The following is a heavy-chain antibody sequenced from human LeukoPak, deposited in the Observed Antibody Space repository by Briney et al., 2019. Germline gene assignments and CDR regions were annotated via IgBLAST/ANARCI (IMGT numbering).Heavy chain of an antibody. J-gene: IGHJ4*02. CDR1: GFTFSSYA. CDR3: AKDPHDFWSGLYYFDY. V-gene: IGHV3-23*01. Sequence: GGSLRLSCAASGFTFSSYAMGWVRQAPGKGLEWVSAISGSGGSTYYADSVKGRFTISRDNSKNTLYLQMNSLRAEDTAVYYCAKDPHDFWSGLYYFDYWGQGTLVTVSS. D-gene: IGHD3-3*01. CDR2: ISGSGGST.